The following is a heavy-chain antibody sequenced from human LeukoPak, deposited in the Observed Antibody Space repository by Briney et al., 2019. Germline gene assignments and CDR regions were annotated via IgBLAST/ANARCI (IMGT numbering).Heavy chain of an antibody. CDR1: GFALSSNA. V-gene: IGHV3-23*01. Sequence: GGSLRFSCAASGFALSSNAMSWVRQAPGKGLEWVSAMGSNIYYADSVKGRFTISRDDSKNTLYLQMNSLRLEDTAVYYCAKDDGLHNFDYWGQGTLVTVSS. D-gene: IGHD4-11*01. CDR3: AKDDGLHNFDY. CDR2: MGSNI. J-gene: IGHJ4*02.